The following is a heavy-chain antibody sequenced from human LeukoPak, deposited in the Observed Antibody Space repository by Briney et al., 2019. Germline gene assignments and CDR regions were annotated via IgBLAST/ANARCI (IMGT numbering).Heavy chain of an antibody. CDR3: AKDIWGTSSWYYFDY. J-gene: IGHJ4*02. D-gene: IGHD6-13*01. CDR1: GFTLDDYA. CDR2: ISWNSGSI. Sequence: AGGSLRLSCAASGFTLDDYAMHWVRQAPGKGLEWVSGISWNSGSIGYADSVKGRFTISRGNAENTLYLHMTSLRAEDTALYYCAKDIWGTSSWYYFDYWGQGTLVTVSS. V-gene: IGHV3-9*01.